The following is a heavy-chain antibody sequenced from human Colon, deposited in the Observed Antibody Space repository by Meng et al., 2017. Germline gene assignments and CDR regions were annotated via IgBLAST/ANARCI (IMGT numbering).Heavy chain of an antibody. V-gene: IGHV4-59*01. CDR1: SGSLNNYY. CDR3: ARRYKWFDHDP. J-gene: IGHJ5*02. Sequence: QESGPGLVKPSATLSLTCNVFSGSLNNYYWSWIRQSPEKGLEWLGCIALNDFTTYNPSLKSRSTMSIDMSKNQFSLQLDSVTAADTAVYYCARRYKWFDHDPWGQGTLVSVSS. CDR2: IALNDFT. D-gene: IGHD3-10*01.